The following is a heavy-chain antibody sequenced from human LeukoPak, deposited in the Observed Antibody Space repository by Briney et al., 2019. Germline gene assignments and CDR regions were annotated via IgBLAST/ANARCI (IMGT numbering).Heavy chain of an antibody. CDR1: GFTFSDYY. D-gene: IGHD6-13*01. J-gene: IGHJ5*02. V-gene: IGHV3-11*01. Sequence: GGSLRLSCAASGFTFSDYYMSWIRQAPGKGLEWVSYISSSGSTIYYADSVKGRFTISRDNAKNSLYLQMNSLRAEDTAVYHCARGPLYSSSAWFDPWGQGTLVTVSS. CDR2: ISSSGSTI. CDR3: ARGPLYSSSAWFDP.